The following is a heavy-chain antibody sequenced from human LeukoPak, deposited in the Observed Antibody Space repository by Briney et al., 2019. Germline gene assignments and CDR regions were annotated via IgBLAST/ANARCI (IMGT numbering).Heavy chain of an antibody. CDR2: IRTKTNNYAT. J-gene: IGHJ4*02. Sequence: GGSLKLSCVTSEFSFSGAAMHWVRQASGTGLEWVGRIRTKTNNYATTYAASVKGRFTISRDDSKNTASLQMNSLKIEDTAVYYCTAKWGGIHYWGQGTLVTVSS. V-gene: IGHV3-73*01. D-gene: IGHD2-15*01. CDR1: EFSFSGAA. CDR3: TAKWGGIHY.